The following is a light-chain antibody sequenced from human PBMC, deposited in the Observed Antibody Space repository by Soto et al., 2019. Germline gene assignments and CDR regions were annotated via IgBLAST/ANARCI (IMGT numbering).Light chain of an antibody. V-gene: IGKV4-1*01. Sequence: DIELTQSPDSLAVSPGERATISCKSSQSVSYSSNDRNFVAWYQQKAGQSPKLLLHWASIRESGVPDRFSGSASGTDFTLTISGLQAEDVAVYYCHQYYRSPWTFGQGTRVEI. J-gene: IGKJ1*01. CDR1: QSVSYSSNDRNF. CDR2: WAS. CDR3: HQYYRSPWT.